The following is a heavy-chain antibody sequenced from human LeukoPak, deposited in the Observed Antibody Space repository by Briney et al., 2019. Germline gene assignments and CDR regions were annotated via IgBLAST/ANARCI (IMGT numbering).Heavy chain of an antibody. J-gene: IGHJ5*02. CDR1: GYTFTSYD. CDR3: ARGSGYCSGGSCYVNWFDP. CDR2: MNPNSGNT. V-gene: IGHV1-8*01. Sequence: ASVKVSCKASGYTFTSYDINWVRQATGQVLEWMGWMNPNSGNTGYAQKFQGRVTMTRNTSISTAYMELSSLRSEDTAVYYCARGSGYCSGGSCYVNWFDPWGQGTLVTVSS. D-gene: IGHD2-15*01.